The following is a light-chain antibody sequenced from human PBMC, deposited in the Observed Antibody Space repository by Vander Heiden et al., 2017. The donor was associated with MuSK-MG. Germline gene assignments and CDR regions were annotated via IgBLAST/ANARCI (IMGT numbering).Light chain of an antibody. CDR3: QSDSSAPWA. V-gene: IGKV1-5*01. CDR1: QSINVW. CDR2: DVS. J-gene: IGKJ1*01. Sequence: DIQMTQSPSTLSASVGDRVTITCRASQSINVWLAWYQQKPGKAPKPLIYDVSTLERGVPLRFSGSGSATEFTLTIARVQPEDVATYYCQSDSSAPWAFGQGTKVDI.